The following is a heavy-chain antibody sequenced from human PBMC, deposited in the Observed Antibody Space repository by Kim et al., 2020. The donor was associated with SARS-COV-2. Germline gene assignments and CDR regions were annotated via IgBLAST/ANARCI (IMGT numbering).Heavy chain of an antibody. J-gene: IGHJ4*02. CDR2: ISGDGGST. CDR1: GFTFDDYA. CDR3: ARRKNGLPPLLWFGELLPPFDY. D-gene: IGHD3-10*01. V-gene: IGHV3-43*02. Sequence: GGSLRLSCAASGFTFDDYAMHWVRQAPGKGLEWVSLISGDGGSTYYADSVKGRFTISRDNSKNSLYLQMNSLRTEDTALYYCARRKNGLPPLLWFGELLPPFDYWGQGTLVTVSS.